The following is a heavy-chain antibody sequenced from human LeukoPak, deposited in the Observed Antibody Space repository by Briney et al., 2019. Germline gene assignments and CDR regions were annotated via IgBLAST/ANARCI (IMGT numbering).Heavy chain of an antibody. V-gene: IGHV3-53*01. CDR1: GFTVSSNY. D-gene: IGHD2-2*01. CDR2: IYSGGST. J-gene: IGHJ5*02. CDR3: ATDDKYAPSS. Sequence: SGGSLRLSCAASGFTVSSNYMSWVRQAPGKGLEWVSVIYSGGSTYYADSVKGRFTISRDNAKNTVYLQMNSLRAEDTAVYYCATDDKYAPSSWGQGTLVTVSS.